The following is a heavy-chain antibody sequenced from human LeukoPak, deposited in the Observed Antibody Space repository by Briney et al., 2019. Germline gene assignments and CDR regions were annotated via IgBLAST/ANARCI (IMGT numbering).Heavy chain of an antibody. V-gene: IGHV3-23*01. CDR1: GGSISSSSYY. CDR3: AKDRVVPMGGLVVRYFDY. J-gene: IGHJ4*02. Sequence: SSETLSLTCTVSGGSISSSSYYWGWIRQPPGKGLEWVSAISGSGGSTYYADSVKGRFTISRDNSKNTLYLQMNSLRAEDTAVYYCAKDRVVPMGGLVVRYFDYWGQGTLVTVSS. CDR2: ISGSGGST. D-gene: IGHD2-2*01.